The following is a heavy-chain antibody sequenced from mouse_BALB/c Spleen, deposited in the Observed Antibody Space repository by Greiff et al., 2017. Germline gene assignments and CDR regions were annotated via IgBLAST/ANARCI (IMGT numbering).Heavy chain of an antibody. CDR1: GYTFSSYW. Sequence: VQLQQSGAELMKPGASVKISCKATGYTFSSYWIEWVKQRPGHGLEWIGEILPGSGSTNYNEKFKGKATFTADTSSNTAYMQLSSLTSEDSAVYDCERKDYWRYFDYWGQGTTLTVSS. D-gene: IGHD2-13*01. V-gene: IGHV1-9*01. CDR2: ILPGSGST. J-gene: IGHJ2*01. CDR3: ERKDYWRYFDY.